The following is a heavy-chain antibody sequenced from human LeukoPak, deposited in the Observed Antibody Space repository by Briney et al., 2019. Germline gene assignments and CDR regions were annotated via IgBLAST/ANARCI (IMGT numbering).Heavy chain of an antibody. D-gene: IGHD6-19*01. CDR1: GFVFSSLD. CDR3: AKDARRSSGWWFFDH. J-gene: IGHJ4*02. Sequence: PGGSLRLSCAASGFVFSSLDMGWVRQTPGKGLEWVSAITNSGGGTFYADSVKGRFTISRDNSKNTLFLQMNSLRAEDTAMYFCAKDARRSSGWWFFDHWGQGTLVTVSS. V-gene: IGHV3-23*01. CDR2: ITNSGGGT.